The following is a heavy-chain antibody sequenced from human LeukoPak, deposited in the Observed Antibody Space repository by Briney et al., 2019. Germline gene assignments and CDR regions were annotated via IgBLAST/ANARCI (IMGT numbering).Heavy chain of an antibody. CDR1: GFTFSSYA. D-gene: IGHD3-10*01. CDR2: ISYDGSKK. J-gene: IGHJ4*02. V-gene: IGHV3-30*04. CDR3: ARDRGSTEFDY. Sequence: GRSLRLSFAASGFTFSSYAMHWVRQAPGKGLEWVAVISYDGSKKYYADYVKGRFTISRDKSKNTLYLQMNSLRAEDTAVYYCARDRGSTEFDYWGQGTLVTVSS.